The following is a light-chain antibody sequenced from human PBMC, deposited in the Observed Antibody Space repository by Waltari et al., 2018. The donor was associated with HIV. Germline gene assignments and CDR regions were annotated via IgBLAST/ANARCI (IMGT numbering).Light chain of an antibody. V-gene: IGLV2-11*01. CDR2: DVS. CDR3: CSYGGSDTLYV. J-gene: IGLJ1*01. Sequence: QSALTQPRSVSGSPGQSVTISCTGTISDVGAYPYVACYQQHPGKAPKFLLFDVSKRPSGVADRFSGSKSGNTASLTISGLQAEDEAEYYCCSYGGSDTLYVFGTGTKVTVL. CDR1: ISDVGAYPY.